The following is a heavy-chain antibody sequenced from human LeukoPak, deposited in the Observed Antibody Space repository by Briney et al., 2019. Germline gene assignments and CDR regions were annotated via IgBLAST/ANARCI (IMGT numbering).Heavy chain of an antibody. CDR1: GYTFTGYY. D-gene: IGHD5-12*01. CDR2: MNPNSGNT. Sequence: GASVKVSCKASGYTFTGYYMHWVRQATGQGLEWMGWMNPNSGNTGYAQKFQGRVTMTRNTSISTAYMELSSPRSEDTAVYYCARSRWGGYEDFDYWGQGTLVTVSS. J-gene: IGHJ4*02. V-gene: IGHV1-8*02. CDR3: ARSRWGGYEDFDY.